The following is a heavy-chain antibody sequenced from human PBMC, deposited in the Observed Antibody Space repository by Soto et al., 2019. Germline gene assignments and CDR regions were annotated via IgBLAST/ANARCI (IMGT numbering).Heavy chain of an antibody. CDR2: IVSSGGST. J-gene: IGHJ4*02. Sequence: EVQLVESGGGLVQPGGSLRLSCAASGFTFSSYAMHWFRQAPGKGLEYVSAIVSSGGSTYYENSVKGRFTISRDNSKNTLYLQMSSLRAEDMAVSYCASGTERFDYWGQGTLVTVSS. CDR3: ASGTERFDY. V-gene: IGHV3-64*01. CDR1: GFTFSSYA.